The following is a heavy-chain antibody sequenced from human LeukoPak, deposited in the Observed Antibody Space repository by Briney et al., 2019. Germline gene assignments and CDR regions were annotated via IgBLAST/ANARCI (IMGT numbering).Heavy chain of an antibody. Sequence: GGSLRLSCAASGIAFENYAMNWVRQAPGKGLEWVANIKQDGSEKYYVDSVKGRFTISRDNAKNSLYLQMNSLRAEDTAVYYCARDLLVIIAAAGTGVDHGMDVWGQGTTVTVSS. CDR1: GIAFENYA. D-gene: IGHD6-13*01. J-gene: IGHJ6*02. CDR2: IKQDGSEK. CDR3: ARDLLVIIAAAGTGVDHGMDV. V-gene: IGHV3-7*01.